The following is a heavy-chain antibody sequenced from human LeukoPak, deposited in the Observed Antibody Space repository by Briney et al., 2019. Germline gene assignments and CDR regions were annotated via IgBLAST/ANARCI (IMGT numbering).Heavy chain of an antibody. Sequence: GASVKVSCKASGYTFTGYYMHCVRQAPAQGLEWMGWINPNSGGTNYAQKFQGRVTMTRHTSISTAYMELSRLRSDDTAVYYCARAYDFWSGYYTGGYFDYWGQGTLVTVSS. J-gene: IGHJ4*02. CDR3: ARAYDFWSGYYTGGYFDY. V-gene: IGHV1-2*02. CDR1: GYTFTGYY. CDR2: INPNSGGT. D-gene: IGHD3-3*01.